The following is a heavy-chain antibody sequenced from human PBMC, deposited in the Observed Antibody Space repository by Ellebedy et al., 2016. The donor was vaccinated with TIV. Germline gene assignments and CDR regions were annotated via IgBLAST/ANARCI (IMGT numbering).Heavy chain of an antibody. CDR3: ARKIGESWFDP. V-gene: IGHV4-4*02. Sequence: SETLSLTCAVSGGSISSGHWWSWVRQPPGKGLEWIGEIFHSGGTYYNPSLKSRVTISVDTSKNQFSLQLSSVTAADTAVYYCARKIGESWFDPWGQGTLVTVSS. CDR1: GGSISSGHW. J-gene: IGHJ5*02. D-gene: IGHD3-16*01. CDR2: IFHSGGT.